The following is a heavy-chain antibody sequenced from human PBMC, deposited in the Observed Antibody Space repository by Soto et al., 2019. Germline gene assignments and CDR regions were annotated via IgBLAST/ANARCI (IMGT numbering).Heavy chain of an antibody. V-gene: IGHV1-3*05. CDR3: ARSYYDSSGYYSYYGMDV. D-gene: IGHD3-22*01. CDR2: INAGNGNT. CDR1: GYTSTSYV. Sequence: QVQLVQSGAEEKKPGASVKVSCKASGYTSTSYVMHWVRQATGQRLGWLGWINAGNGNTKYSQKFQGRVTITRDTSASTAYMELSSLRSEDTAVYYCARSYYDSSGYYSYYGMDVWGQGTTVTVSS. J-gene: IGHJ6*02.